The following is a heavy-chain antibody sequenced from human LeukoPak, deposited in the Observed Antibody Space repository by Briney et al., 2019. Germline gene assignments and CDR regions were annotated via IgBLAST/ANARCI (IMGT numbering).Heavy chain of an antibody. Sequence: PSETLSLTCTVSGGSISSYYWSWIRQPPGKGLEWIGYIYYSGSTSYNPSLKSRVTISVDTSKNQFSLKVRSVTAADTAVYYCAGPSPDTFGHWGQGTLVTVSS. J-gene: IGHJ4*02. CDR3: AGPSPDTFGH. CDR2: IYYSGST. D-gene: IGHD1-14*01. V-gene: IGHV4-59*08. CDR1: GGSISSYY.